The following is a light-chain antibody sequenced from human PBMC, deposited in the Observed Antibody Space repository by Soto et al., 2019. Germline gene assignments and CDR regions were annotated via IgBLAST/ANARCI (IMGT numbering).Light chain of an antibody. CDR3: QQYYDWPIT. V-gene: IGKV3-15*01. CDR2: GAS. Sequence: EIVLTQSPATLSLSPGERATLSCRASQYVSSFLAWYQQKPGQAPRLLIYGASTRATGIPARFSGSGSGTEFTLTISSLQSEDFAVYYCQQYYDWPITFGQGTRLEI. J-gene: IGKJ5*01. CDR1: QYVSSF.